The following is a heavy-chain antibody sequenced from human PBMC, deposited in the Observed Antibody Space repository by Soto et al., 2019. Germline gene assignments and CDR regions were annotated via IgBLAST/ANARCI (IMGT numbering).Heavy chain of an antibody. CDR1: GYTFTSYG. D-gene: IGHD3-3*01. V-gene: IGHV1-18*04. CDR3: ARVDPSGTYYDFWSGYYTRNWFDP. J-gene: IGHJ5*02. Sequence: QVQLVQSGAEVKKPGASVKVSCKASGYTFTSYGISWVRQAPGQGLEWMGWISAYNGNTNYAQKLQGRVTMTTDTSTSTAYMKLRSLRSDDTAVYYCARVDPSGTYYDFWSGYYTRNWFDPWGQGTLVTVSS. CDR2: ISAYNGNT.